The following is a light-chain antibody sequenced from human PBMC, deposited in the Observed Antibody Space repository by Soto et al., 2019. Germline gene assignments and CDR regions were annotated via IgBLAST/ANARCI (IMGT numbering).Light chain of an antibody. Sequence: EVVLTQSPGTVSLSPGERATLSCRASQSVTSNYLAWYQQKPGQAPRLLIYAASSRATGIPDRFSGSGSGTDFNLSISRLEPEDFAVYYCQKYGSSVTWTFDQGTKVEIK. CDR3: QKYGSSVTWT. CDR2: AAS. J-gene: IGKJ1*01. CDR1: QSVTSNY. V-gene: IGKV3-20*01.